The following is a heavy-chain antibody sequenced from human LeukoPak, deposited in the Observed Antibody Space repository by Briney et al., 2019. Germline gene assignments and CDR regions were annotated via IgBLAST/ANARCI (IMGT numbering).Heavy chain of an antibody. CDR2: IYHSGST. Sequence: SETLSLTCAVSGYSISSGYYWGWIRPPPGKGLEWIGSIYHSGSTYYNPSLKSRVTISVDTSKNQFSLKLSSVTAADTAVYYCARIAYDFWSGYYFDYWGQGTLVTVSS. CDR1: GYSISSGYY. CDR3: ARIAYDFWSGYYFDY. D-gene: IGHD3-3*01. V-gene: IGHV4-38-2*01. J-gene: IGHJ4*02.